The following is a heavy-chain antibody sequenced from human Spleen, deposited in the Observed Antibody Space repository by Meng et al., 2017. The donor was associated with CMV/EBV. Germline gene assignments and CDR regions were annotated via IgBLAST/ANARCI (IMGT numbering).Heavy chain of an antibody. D-gene: IGHD2-2*01. CDR3: ASVGVPAAIIGEYYYYGMDV. J-gene: IGHJ6*02. CDR1: GYTFTSYY. V-gene: IGHV1-46*01. Sequence: ASVKVSCKASGYTFTSYYMHWVRQAPGQGLEWMGIINPSGGSTSYAQKFQGRVTMTRDTSTSTVYMELSSLRSEDTAVYYCASVGVPAAIIGEYYYYGMDVWGQGTTVTVSS. CDR2: INPSGGST.